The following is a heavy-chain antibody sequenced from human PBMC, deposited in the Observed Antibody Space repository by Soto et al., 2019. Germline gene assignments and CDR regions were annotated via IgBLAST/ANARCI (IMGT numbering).Heavy chain of an antibody. Sequence: GGSLRLSCAASGFTFSGYAMSWVRQAPGKGLEWVSAISSISSTRYYADSVKGRFTISRDNAKNSLYLQMNSLRAEDTAVYYCARESYSSSSVPFGYWGQGTLVTVSS. D-gene: IGHD6-6*01. CDR3: ARESYSSSSVPFGY. CDR2: ISSISSTR. CDR1: GFTFSGYA. V-gene: IGHV3-21*06. J-gene: IGHJ4*02.